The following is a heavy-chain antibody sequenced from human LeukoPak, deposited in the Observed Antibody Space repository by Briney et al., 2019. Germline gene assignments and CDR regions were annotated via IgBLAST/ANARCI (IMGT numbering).Heavy chain of an antibody. CDR3: AKDMNRFQPVQIAVAVPGGFDI. CDR1: GFTFDDYA. D-gene: IGHD6-19*01. V-gene: IGHV3-9*03. Sequence: GGSLRLSCAASGFTFDDYAMHWVRQGPGKGLEWVSGINWNSGSIGYAESVRGRFTITRDNAENSLYLQMNSLRAEDMALYYCAKDMNRFQPVQIAVAVPGGFDIWGQGTMVTVSS. J-gene: IGHJ3*02. CDR2: INWNSGSI.